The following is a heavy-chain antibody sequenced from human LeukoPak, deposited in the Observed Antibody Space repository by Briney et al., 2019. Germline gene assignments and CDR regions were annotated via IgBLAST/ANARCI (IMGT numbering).Heavy chain of an antibody. D-gene: IGHD1-26*01. V-gene: IGHV3-23*01. CDR1: GFTFNIYG. CDR3: AKDRGPYIGIDNNWLHP. J-gene: IGHJ5*02. CDR2: ISCSGVST. Sequence: GGSLRLSCAASGFTFNIYGMNWVRQAPGKGVELVSDISCSGVSTDYADSAKGRFTTSRDNHKNIVYLQMNTLRAEDTATYNCAKDRGPYIGIDNNWLHPWGQGTLVTVSS.